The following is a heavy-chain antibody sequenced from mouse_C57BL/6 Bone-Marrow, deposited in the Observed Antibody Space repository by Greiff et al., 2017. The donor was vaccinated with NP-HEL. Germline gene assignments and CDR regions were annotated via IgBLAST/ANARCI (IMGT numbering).Heavy chain of an antibody. CDR3: ARDYG. CDR1: GFTFSSYG. Sequence: EVQGVESGGDLVKPGGSLKLSCAASGFTFSSYGMSWVRQTPDKRLEWVATISSGGSYTYYPDSVKGRFTISRDNAKNTLYLQMSSLKSEDTAMYYCARDYGWGQGTLVTVSA. V-gene: IGHV5-6*01. CDR2: ISSGGSYT. J-gene: IGHJ3*01. D-gene: IGHD1-1*01.